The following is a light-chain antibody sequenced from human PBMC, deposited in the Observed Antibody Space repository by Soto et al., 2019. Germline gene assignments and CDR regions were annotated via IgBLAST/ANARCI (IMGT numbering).Light chain of an antibody. CDR3: QQYNVWPLT. CDR2: VAS. CDR1: QSVSSN. J-gene: IGKJ4*01. V-gene: IGKV3-15*01. Sequence: EIVMTQSPATLSVSPGERATLSCRASQSVSSNLAWYQQKPGQTPKLLIYVASTRATGIPARFSGSGSGTEFTLTISSLQSEDFAVYYCQQYNVWPLTFGEGTKVEFK.